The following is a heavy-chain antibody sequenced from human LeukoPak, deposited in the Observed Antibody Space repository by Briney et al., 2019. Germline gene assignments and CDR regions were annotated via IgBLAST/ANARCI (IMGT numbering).Heavy chain of an antibody. CDR3: ARFSRGAHCSSPSCYYMDV. V-gene: IGHV3-23*01. Sequence: GGSLRLSCAASGFTFSNYAMSWVRQAPGKGLEWVSEMSYNGGRIQYADCVKGRFTISRDNSKNTLYLQMNSLRAEDTAVYYCARFSRGAHCSSPSCYYMDVWGKGTTVTVSS. CDR1: GFTFSNYA. CDR2: MSYNGGRI. D-gene: IGHD2-2*01. J-gene: IGHJ6*03.